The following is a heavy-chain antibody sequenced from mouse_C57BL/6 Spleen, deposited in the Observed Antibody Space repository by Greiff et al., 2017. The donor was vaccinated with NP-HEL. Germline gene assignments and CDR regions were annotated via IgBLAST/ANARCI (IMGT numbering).Heavy chain of an antibody. V-gene: IGHV7-1*01. Sequence: EVKLVESGGGLVQSGRSLRLSCATSGFTFSDFYMEWVRQAPGKGLEWIAASRNKANDYTTEYSASVKGRFIVSRDTSQSILYLQMNALRAEDTAIYYCARDLYYYGNWYFDVWGTGTTVTVSS. D-gene: IGHD1-1*01. CDR1: GFTFSDFY. J-gene: IGHJ1*03. CDR3: ARDLYYYGNWYFDV. CDR2: SRNKANDYTT.